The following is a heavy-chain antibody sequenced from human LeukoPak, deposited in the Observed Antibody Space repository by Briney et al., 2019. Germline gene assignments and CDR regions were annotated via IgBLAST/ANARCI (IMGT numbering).Heavy chain of an antibody. CDR3: AKELPGIAVAGYHPGDY. CDR2: IYSGGST. CDR1: GFTVSSNY. J-gene: IGHJ4*02. Sequence: GGSLRLSCAASGFTVSSNYMSWVRQAPGKGLEWVSVIYSGGSTYYADSVKGRFTISRDNSKNTLYLQMNSLRAEDTAVYYCAKELPGIAVAGYHPGDYWGQGTLSPSPQ. D-gene: IGHD6-19*01. V-gene: IGHV3-53*01.